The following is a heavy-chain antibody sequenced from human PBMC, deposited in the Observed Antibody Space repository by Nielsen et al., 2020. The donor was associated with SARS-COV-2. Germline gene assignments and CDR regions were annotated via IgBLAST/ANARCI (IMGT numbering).Heavy chain of an antibody. V-gene: IGHV4-31*03. CDR3: ARGLLEYYYYMDV. CDR2: IYYSGST. CDR1: GGSISSGGYY. Sequence: SETPSLTCTVSGGSISSGGYYWSWIRQHPGKGLEWIGYIYYSGSTYYNPSLKSRVTISVDTSKNQFSLKLSSVTAADTAVYYCARGLLEYYYYMDVWGKGTTVTVSS. J-gene: IGHJ6*03. D-gene: IGHD1-1*01.